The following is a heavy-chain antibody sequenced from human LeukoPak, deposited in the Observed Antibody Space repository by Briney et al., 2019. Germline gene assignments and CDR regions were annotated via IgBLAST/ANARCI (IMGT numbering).Heavy chain of an antibody. CDR2: INSDGSRI. J-gene: IGHJ4*02. V-gene: IGHV3-74*01. CDR1: GFTFRSYW. CDR3: VRDLSWNEDY. Sequence: SGGSLRLSCAASGFTFRSYWMHWVRQAPGKGLFWVSRINSDGSRIGYADSVKGRFTISRDNAKNTLYLQMNSLRVEDTAVYYCVRDLSWNEDYWGQGTLVTVSS. D-gene: IGHD1-1*01.